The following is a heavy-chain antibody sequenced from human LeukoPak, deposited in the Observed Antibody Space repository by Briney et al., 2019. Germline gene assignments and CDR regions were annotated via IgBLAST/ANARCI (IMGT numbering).Heavy chain of an antibody. V-gene: IGHV1-2*06. J-gene: IGHJ4*02. D-gene: IGHD3-16*01. CDR2: VNPHDGGT. CDR3: ASRGVVSGFTFGQPFDY. CDR1: GYDFTAHF. Sequence: GASVKVSCKTSGYDFTAHFLHWVRQAPGHGLEWMGRVNPHDGGTKYALSFQGRVTMTRDASTRTVYMELSSLRSDATAIIYCASRGVVSGFTFGQPFDYWGQGTLVTVSS.